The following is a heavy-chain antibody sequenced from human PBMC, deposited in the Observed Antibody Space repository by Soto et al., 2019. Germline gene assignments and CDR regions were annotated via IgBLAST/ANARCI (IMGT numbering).Heavy chain of an antibody. CDR1: GFSLSTSGVG. CDR3: ALSQYYYDSSGDYPSPHFDY. V-gene: IGHV2-5*02. CDR2: IYWDDDK. D-gene: IGHD3-22*01. J-gene: IGHJ4*02. Sequence: QITLKESGPTLVKPTQTLTLTCTFSGFSLSTSGVGVGWIRQPPGKALEWLALIYWDDDKRYSPSLKSRLTITKDTSKNQVVLTMTNMDPVDTATYYCALSQYYYDSSGDYPSPHFDYWGQGTLVTVSS.